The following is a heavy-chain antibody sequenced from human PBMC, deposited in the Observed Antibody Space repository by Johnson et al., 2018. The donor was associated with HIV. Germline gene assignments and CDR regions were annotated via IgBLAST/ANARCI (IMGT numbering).Heavy chain of an antibody. CDR1: GFTVSSNY. Sequence: VQLVESGGDLIQPGGSLRLSCAASGFTVSSNYMSWVRQAPGKGLEWVSVIYSGGTTYYADSVKGRFTISRDNSKNTLYLQMNSLRAEDTAVYYCARESANSGRYSGAFDVWGQGTMVIVSS. D-gene: IGHD1-26*01. J-gene: IGHJ3*01. CDR3: ARESANSGRYSGAFDV. V-gene: IGHV3-53*01. CDR2: IYSGGTT.